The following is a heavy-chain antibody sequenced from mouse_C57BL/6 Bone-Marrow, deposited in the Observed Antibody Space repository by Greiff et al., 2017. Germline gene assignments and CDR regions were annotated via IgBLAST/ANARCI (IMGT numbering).Heavy chain of an antibody. CDR2: FHPYNDDT. CDR3: ARGGGYGKGYFDV. D-gene: IGHD2-1*01. CDR1: GYTFTTYP. Sequence: VKLVESGAELVKPGASVKMSCKASGYTFTTYPIEWMKQNHGKSLEWIGNFHPYNDDTKYNEKFKGKATLTVEKSSSTVYLELSRLTSDDSAVYYCARGGGYGKGYFDVWGTGTTVTVSS. J-gene: IGHJ1*03. V-gene: IGHV1-47*01.